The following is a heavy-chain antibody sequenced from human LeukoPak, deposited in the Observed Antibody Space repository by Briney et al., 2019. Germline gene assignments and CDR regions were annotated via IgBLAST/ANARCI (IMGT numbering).Heavy chain of an antibody. Sequence: ASVKVSCKASGYTFTSYDINWVRQATGQGLEWMGWMNPNSGNTGYAQKFQGRVTMTRNTSISTAYMELSSLRSEDTAVYYCARNGVFRGYYDSSGYRRDFDYWGQGTLVTVSS. D-gene: IGHD3-22*01. V-gene: IGHV1-8*01. CDR3: ARNGVFRGYYDSSGYRRDFDY. CDR2: MNPNSGNT. CDR1: GYTFTSYD. J-gene: IGHJ4*02.